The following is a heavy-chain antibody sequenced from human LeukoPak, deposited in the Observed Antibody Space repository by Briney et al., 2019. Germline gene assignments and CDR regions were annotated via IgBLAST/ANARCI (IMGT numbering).Heavy chain of an antibody. J-gene: IGHJ4*02. CDR3: AKTKMPHYYGSGSYVEY. V-gene: IGHV3-23*01. Sequence: RGSLRLSCAASGFTFNSFAMTWVRQSPGKGLEWVSAISGSGEGTYHADSVKGRFTISRDNSKNTLYLQMNSLGAEDTAVYYCAKTKMPHYYGSGSYVEYWGQGTLVTVSS. CDR2: ISGSGEGT. D-gene: IGHD3-10*01. CDR1: GFTFNSFA.